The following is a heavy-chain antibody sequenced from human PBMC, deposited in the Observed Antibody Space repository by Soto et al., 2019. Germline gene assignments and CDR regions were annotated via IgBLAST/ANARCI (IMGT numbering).Heavy chain of an antibody. J-gene: IGHJ4*02. CDR3: ARVVPQIVVVPAAIGY. CDR1: GFTFSSYG. CDR2: IWYDGSNK. D-gene: IGHD2-2*01. V-gene: IGHV3-33*01. Sequence: QVQLVESGGGVVQPGRSLRLSCAASGFTFSSYGMHWVRQAPGKGLEWVAVIWYDGSNKYYADSVKGRFTISRDNSKNTLYLQMSSLRAEDTAVYYGARVVPQIVVVPAAIGYLGQGTLVTVSS.